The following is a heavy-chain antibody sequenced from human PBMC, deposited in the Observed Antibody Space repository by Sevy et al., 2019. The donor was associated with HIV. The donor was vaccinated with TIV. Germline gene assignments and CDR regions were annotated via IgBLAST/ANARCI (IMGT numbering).Heavy chain of an antibody. CDR3: AKDLSSSWYIDY. D-gene: IGHD6-13*01. CDR2: ISYDGSNK. Sequence: GGSLRLSCAASGFTFSSYDMHWVRQAPGKGLEWVAVISYDGSNKYYADSVKGRFTISRDNSKNTLYLQMNSLRAEDTAVYYCAKDLSSSWYIDYWGQGTLVTVSS. V-gene: IGHV3-30*18. J-gene: IGHJ4*02. CDR1: GFTFSSYD.